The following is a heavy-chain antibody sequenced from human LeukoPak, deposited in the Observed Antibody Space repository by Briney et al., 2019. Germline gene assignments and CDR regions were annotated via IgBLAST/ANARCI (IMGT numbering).Heavy chain of an antibody. D-gene: IGHD2/OR15-2a*01. CDR2: IKHDGTVQ. Sequence: GGSLRLSCAASGFTLSSYWMRWVRQAPGKGLECVANIKHDGTVQYYVDSVKGRFTISRDNAKNSLYLQMNSLGADDTALYYCARGIHYWGQGTLVTVSS. CDR3: ARGIHY. CDR1: GFTLSSYW. V-gene: IGHV3-7*05. J-gene: IGHJ4*02.